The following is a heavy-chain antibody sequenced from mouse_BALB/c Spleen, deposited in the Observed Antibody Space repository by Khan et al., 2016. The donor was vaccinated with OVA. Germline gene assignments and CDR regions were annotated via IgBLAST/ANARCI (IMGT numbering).Heavy chain of an antibody. V-gene: IGHV14-1*02. CDR2: IDPENGNT. CDR1: GFNIKDYC. D-gene: IGHD2-1*01. Sequence: VQLQQSGAELVRPGALVKLSCKASGFNIKDYCMHWVKQRPEQGLEWIGWIDPENGNTIYDPKFQGKASITADTSSNTAYLQFSSLTSEDTAVYYCARRGYGNYWFAYWGQGTLVTVSA. J-gene: IGHJ3*01. CDR3: ARRGYGNYWFAY.